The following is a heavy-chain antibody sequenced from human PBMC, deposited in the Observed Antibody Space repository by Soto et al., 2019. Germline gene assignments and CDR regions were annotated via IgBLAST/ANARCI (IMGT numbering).Heavy chain of an antibody. Sequence: QITLKASGPTLVKPTHTLTLTCTFSGFSLTTSGVGVGWIRQPPGKALDWLALIFWDDDERYSSSLKSRLTITKDTAKNQVVLIMTNMDPLDTATYYCAHRGHDFQDAFDIWGQGTMVTVSS. J-gene: IGHJ3*02. D-gene: IGHD2-21*02. V-gene: IGHV2-5*02. CDR3: AHRGHDFQDAFDI. CDR1: GFSLTTSGVG. CDR2: IFWDDDE.